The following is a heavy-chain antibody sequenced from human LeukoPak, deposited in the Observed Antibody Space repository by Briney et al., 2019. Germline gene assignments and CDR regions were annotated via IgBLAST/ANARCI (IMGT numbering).Heavy chain of an antibody. J-gene: IGHJ4*02. V-gene: IGHV1-8*01. CDR3: ARGPDRLRYFDWLLF. CDR1: GYTFTSYD. Sequence: ASVKVSCKASGYTFTSYDINWVRQATGQGLEWMGWMYPNSGNTGYAQKFQGRVTMTRNTSISTAYMELSSLRSEDTAVYYCARGPDRLRYFDWLLFWGQGTLVTVSS. CDR2: MYPNSGNT. D-gene: IGHD3-9*01.